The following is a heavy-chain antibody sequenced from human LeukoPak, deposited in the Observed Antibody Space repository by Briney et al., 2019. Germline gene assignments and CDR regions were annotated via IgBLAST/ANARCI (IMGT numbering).Heavy chain of an antibody. Sequence: ASVKVSFKVSGYTLTELSMHWVRQAPGKGLEWMGGFDPEDGETIYAQKFQGRVTMTEDTSTDTAYMELSSLRSEDTAVYYCATAGWFGTQQYYYYYYGMDVWGQGTTVTVSS. CDR1: GYTLTELS. J-gene: IGHJ6*02. CDR2: FDPEDGET. CDR3: ATAGWFGTQQYYYYYYGMDV. V-gene: IGHV1-24*01. D-gene: IGHD3-10*01.